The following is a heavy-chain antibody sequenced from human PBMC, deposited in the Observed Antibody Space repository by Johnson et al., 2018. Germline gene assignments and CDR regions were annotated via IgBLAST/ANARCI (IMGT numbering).Heavy chain of an antibody. CDR2: IKQDGSEK. D-gene: IGHD3-22*01. CDR3: ARNYYDLGYYYYGMDV. V-gene: IGHV3-7*01. Sequence: VQLVQSGGGLVQPGGSLRLSCAASGFTFSSYWMSWVRQAPGKGLEWVANIKQDGSEKYYVDSVKGRFTISRDNAKNSLYLQMNSLRAEDTAVYYCARNYYDLGYYYYGMDVWGQGTTVTVSS. J-gene: IGHJ6*01. CDR1: GFTFSSYW.